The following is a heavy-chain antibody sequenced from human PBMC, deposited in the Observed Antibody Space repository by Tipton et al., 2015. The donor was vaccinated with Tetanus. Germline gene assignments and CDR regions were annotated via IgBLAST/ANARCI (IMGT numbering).Heavy chain of an antibody. CDR3: ARDRTICSGGSCYGIPGAFDI. J-gene: IGHJ3*02. Sequence: TLSLTCTVSGGSISSGGYYWSWIRQHPGKGLEWIGDIYNSGSTYYNPSLKSRVTISVDTSKNQFSLKLSSVTAADTAVYYCARDRTICSGGSCYGIPGAFDIWGQGTMVTVSS. CDR1: GGSISSGGYY. V-gene: IGHV4-31*03. CDR2: IYNSGST. D-gene: IGHD2-15*01.